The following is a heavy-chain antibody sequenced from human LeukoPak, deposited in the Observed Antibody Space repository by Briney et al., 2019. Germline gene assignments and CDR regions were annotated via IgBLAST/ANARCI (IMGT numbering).Heavy chain of an antibody. J-gene: IGHJ5*02. D-gene: IGHD2-15*01. Sequence: GGSLRLSCAGSGFNFTGYWMHWVRQAPGKGLEWISRLYSDGRSLTYADSVMGRFTISRDNAKNMLYLQMNSLRAEDTAVYYCARVGYCSGGSCYGWFDPWGQGTLVTVSS. CDR2: LYSDGRSL. V-gene: IGHV3-74*03. CDR3: ARVGYCSGGSCYGWFDP. CDR1: GFNFTGYW.